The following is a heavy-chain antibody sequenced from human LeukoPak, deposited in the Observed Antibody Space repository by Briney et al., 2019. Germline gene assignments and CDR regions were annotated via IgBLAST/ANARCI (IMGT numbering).Heavy chain of an antibody. V-gene: IGHV3-23*01. CDR2: ISGSGGST. CDR1: GFTVSSNY. J-gene: IGHJ4*02. Sequence: PGGSLRLSCAASGFTVSSNYMSWVRQAPGKGLEWASAISGSGGSTYYADSVKGRFTISRDNSKNTLYLQMNSLRAEDTAVYYCAKGIYGDFDYWGQGTLVTVSS. CDR3: AKGIYGDFDY. D-gene: IGHD4-17*01.